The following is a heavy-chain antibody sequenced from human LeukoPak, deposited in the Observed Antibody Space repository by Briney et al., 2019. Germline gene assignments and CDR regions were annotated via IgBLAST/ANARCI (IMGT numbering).Heavy chain of an antibody. CDR3: AKVRFLEWLYGPYYFDY. CDR2: ISGSGGRT. CDR1: GFTLSSYA. J-gene: IGHJ4*02. D-gene: IGHD3-3*01. Sequence: GGSLRLSCAAPGFTLSSYAMSWVRQAPGEGLEWVSAISGSGGRTYYADSVKGRFTLSRDNSKNTLYLQMNSLRAEDTAVYYCAKVRFLEWLYGPYYFDYWGQGTLVTVSS. V-gene: IGHV3-23*01.